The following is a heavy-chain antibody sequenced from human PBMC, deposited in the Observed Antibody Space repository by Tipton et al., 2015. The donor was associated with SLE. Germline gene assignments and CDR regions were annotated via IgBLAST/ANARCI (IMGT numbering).Heavy chain of an antibody. CDR2: IYHNGNT. CDR1: AYSISSGYY. J-gene: IGHJ5*02. D-gene: IGHD5-12*01. CDR3: ARDVDNWFDP. V-gene: IGHV4-38-2*02. Sequence: TLSLTCVVSAYSISSGYYWGWIRQPPGKGLEWIGSIYHNGNTYYNPSLRSRVTMSVDTSKNQFSLKVTSVTAADTAAYYCARDVDNWFDPWGQGTLVTVSS.